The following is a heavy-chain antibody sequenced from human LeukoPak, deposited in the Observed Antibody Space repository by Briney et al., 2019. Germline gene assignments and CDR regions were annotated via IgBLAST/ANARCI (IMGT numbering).Heavy chain of an antibody. J-gene: IGHJ4*02. CDR3: ARDRRGGRVVTALALSAFDF. D-gene: IGHD2-21*02. CDR1: GGTFSSYA. V-gene: IGHV1-69*13. Sequence: GASVKVSCKASGGTFSSYAISWVRQAPGQGLEWMGGIIPSFGTANYAQKFQGRVTVTADESASTAYMELSSLRSEDTAVYYCARDRRGGRVVTALALSAFDFSGQGTLVTVSS. CDR2: IIPSFGTA.